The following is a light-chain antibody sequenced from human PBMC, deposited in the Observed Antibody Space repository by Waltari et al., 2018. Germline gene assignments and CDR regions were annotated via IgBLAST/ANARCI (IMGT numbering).Light chain of an antibody. V-gene: IGKV4-1*01. J-gene: IGKJ4*01. CDR2: WSS. CDR3: QQYFESPLT. Sequence: DIVLTRSPDSLAVSLGERATISCKSSQSILNSSNNKNYLAWYQLKPGQPPRLLIHWSSSRHSGVPDRFTGSGSGTDFSLTINTLQPEDVAVYSCQQYFESPLTFGGGTRVEI. CDR1: QSILNSSNNKNY.